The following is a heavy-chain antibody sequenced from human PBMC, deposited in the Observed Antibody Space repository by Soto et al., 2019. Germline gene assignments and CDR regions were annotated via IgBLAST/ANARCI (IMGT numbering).Heavy chain of an antibody. V-gene: IGHV4-59*08. CDR1: GGSISSYY. D-gene: IGHD4-17*01. J-gene: IGHJ5*02. CDR3: ARRLPGDYGXWFDP. CDR2: IHYSGST. Sequence: SETLSLTCTVSGGSISSYYWSWIRQPPGKGLEWIGYIHYSGSTNYNPSLKSRVTISVDTSKNQFSLKLSSVTAADTAVYYCARRLPGDYGXWFDPWGQGILVTVS.